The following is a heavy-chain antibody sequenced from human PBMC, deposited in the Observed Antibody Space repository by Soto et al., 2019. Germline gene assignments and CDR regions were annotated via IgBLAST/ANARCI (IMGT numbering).Heavy chain of an antibody. CDR2: IDWDDDK. CDR1: GFSLSTSGMC. J-gene: IGHJ6*02. D-gene: IGHD6-19*01. Sequence: SGPTLVNPTQPLTLTCTFSGFSLSTSGMCVSWIRQPPGKALEWLALIDWDDDKYYSTSLKTRLTISKDTSKNQVVLTMTNMDPVDTATYYCARIGSRYSSGWYGMDVWGQGTTVTVSS. V-gene: IGHV2-70*01. CDR3: ARIGSRYSSGWYGMDV.